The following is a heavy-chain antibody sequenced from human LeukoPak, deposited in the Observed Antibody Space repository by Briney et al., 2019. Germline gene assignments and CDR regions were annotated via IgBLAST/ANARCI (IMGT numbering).Heavy chain of an antibody. CDR2: IYYSGST. D-gene: IGHD5-24*01. CDR1: GGPISSSSYY. CDR3: ARHRLATNPSYDY. V-gene: IGHV4-39*01. Sequence: SETLSLTCTVSGGPISSSSYYWGWIRQPPGKGLEWIGSIYYSGSTYYNPSLKSRVTISVDTSKNQFSLKLSSVTAADTAVYYCARHRLATNPSYDYWGQGTLVTVSS. J-gene: IGHJ4*02.